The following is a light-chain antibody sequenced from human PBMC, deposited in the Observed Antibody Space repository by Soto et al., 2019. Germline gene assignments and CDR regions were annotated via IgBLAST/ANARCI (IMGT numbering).Light chain of an antibody. Sequence: EIVLRQSRGTLSLSPGERARLSCRASQSVSSNLAWYQQKPGQAPRLIIYGASTRATGVPARFSGSGSGTEFTLSISSLQSEDFAVYYCKQYKEWPTFTFGQGTRVEIK. J-gene: IGKJ5*01. CDR1: QSVSSN. V-gene: IGKV3-15*01. CDR3: KQYKEWPTFT. CDR2: GAS.